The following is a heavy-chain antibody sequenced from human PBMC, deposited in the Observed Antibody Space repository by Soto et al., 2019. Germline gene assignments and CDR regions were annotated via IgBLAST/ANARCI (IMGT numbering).Heavy chain of an antibody. J-gene: IGHJ4*02. CDR1: GFTFGTYW. D-gene: IGHD1-1*01. Sequence: PGGSLRLSCAASGFTFGTYWMSWVRQAPGKGLEWVANIKQDGSERYYVDSVKGRFIISRDNAKNSLYLQMNSLRAEDTAVYYCATDSGTSDYWGQGTLVTVS. CDR2: IKQDGSER. CDR3: ATDSGTSDY. V-gene: IGHV3-7*01.